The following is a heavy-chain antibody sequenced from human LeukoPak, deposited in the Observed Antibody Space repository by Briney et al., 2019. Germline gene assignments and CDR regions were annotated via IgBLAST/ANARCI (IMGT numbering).Heavy chain of an antibody. V-gene: IGHV1-24*01. CDR1: GSTLTELS. Sequence: GASVKLSFNFSGSTLTELSMHLVRQAPGKGLELMGGFDPEDGETIYAQKFQGRVTMTRDTSTTTVYMDLSTLRSEDTAVYFRATEPPGAYYFHYWGQGTLVTASS. CDR2: FDPEDGET. J-gene: IGHJ4*02. CDR3: ATEPPGAYYFHY.